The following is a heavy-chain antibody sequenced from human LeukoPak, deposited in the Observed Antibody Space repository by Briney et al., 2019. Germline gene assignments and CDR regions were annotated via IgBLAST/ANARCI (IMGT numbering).Heavy chain of an antibody. V-gene: IGHV1-69*01. CDR2: IIPIFGTA. J-gene: IGHJ4*02. D-gene: IGHD3-16*02. CDR3: ARGRADYDYVWGSYRYSLWDY. CDR1: GGTFSCYA. Sequence: GASVKVSCKASGGTFSCYAISWVRQAPGQGLEWMGGIIPIFGTANYAQKFQGRVTITADESTSTAYMELSSLGSEDTAVYYCARGRADYDYVWGSYRYSLWDYWGQGTLVTVSS.